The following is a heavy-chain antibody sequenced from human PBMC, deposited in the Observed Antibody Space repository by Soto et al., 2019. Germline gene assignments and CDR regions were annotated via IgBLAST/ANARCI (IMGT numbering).Heavy chain of an antibody. CDR2: IYSGGST. V-gene: IGHV3-66*01. CDR1: GLTVSSNY. Sequence: GSLRLSCAASGLTVSSNYMSWVRQAPGKGLEWVSVIYSGGSTYYADSVKGRFTISRDNSKNTLYLQMNSLRAEDTAVYYCARVPPLEYSSSSDAFDIWGQGTMVTVSS. CDR3: ARVPPLEYSSSSDAFDI. J-gene: IGHJ3*02. D-gene: IGHD6-6*01.